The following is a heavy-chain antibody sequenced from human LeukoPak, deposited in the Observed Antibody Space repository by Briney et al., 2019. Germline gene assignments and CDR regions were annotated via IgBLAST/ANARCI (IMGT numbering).Heavy chain of an antibody. CDR2: MNPNSGNT. CDR3: ARGRRGYSYGYREYYFDY. Sequence: ASVKVSCKASGYTFTSYDINWVRQATGQGLEWMGWMNPNSGNTGCAQKFQGRVTMTRNTSISTAYMELSSLRSEDTAVYYCARGRRGYSYGYREYYFDYWGQGTLVTVSS. J-gene: IGHJ4*02. V-gene: IGHV1-8*01. CDR1: GYTFTSYD. D-gene: IGHD5-18*01.